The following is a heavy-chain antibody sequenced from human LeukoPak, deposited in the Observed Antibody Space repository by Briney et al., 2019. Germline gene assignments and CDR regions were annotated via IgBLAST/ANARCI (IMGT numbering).Heavy chain of an antibody. D-gene: IGHD3-10*01. CDR1: GGSISSYY. Sequence: SETLSLTCTVSGGSISSYYWSWIRQPPGKGLEWIGYIYYSGSTNYNPSLKSRVTISVDTSKNQFSLKLSSVTTADTAVYYCARDYYGSGSSTFDYWGQGTLVTVSS. CDR2: IYYSGST. V-gene: IGHV4-59*12. CDR3: ARDYYGSGSSTFDY. J-gene: IGHJ4*02.